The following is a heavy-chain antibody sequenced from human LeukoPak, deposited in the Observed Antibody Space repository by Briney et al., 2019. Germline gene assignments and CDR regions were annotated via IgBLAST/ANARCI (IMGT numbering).Heavy chain of an antibody. CDR2: MNPNSGNT. D-gene: IGHD6-19*01. Sequence: ASVKVSCKASGYTFTSYDINWVRQATGQGLEWMGWMNPNSGNTGYAQKFQGRVTMTRNTSISTAYMELSSLRSEDTAVCYCARVYSSGWSTEEVYYFDYWGQGTLVTVSS. CDR1: GYTFTSYD. V-gene: IGHV1-8*01. J-gene: IGHJ4*02. CDR3: ARVYSSGWSTEEVYYFDY.